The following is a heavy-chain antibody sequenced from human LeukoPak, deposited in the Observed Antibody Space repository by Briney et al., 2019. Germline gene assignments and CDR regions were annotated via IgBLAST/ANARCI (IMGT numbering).Heavy chain of an antibody. D-gene: IGHD6-6*01. CDR3: ATGGLKQLVRWFDP. V-gene: IGHV1-24*01. Sequence: ASVKVSCRVSGYTLTELSMHWVRQAPGKGLEWMGGFDPEDGETIYAQKFQGRVTMTEDTSTDTAYMELSSLRSEDTAVYYCATGGLKQLVRWFDPWGQGTLVTVSS. CDR1: GYTLTELS. J-gene: IGHJ5*02. CDR2: FDPEDGET.